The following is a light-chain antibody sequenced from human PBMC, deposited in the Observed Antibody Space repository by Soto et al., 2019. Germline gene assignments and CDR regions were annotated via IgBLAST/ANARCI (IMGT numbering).Light chain of an antibody. Sequence: DIPMTQSPSSLTASVGDRVTITCRASQDVNYYLAWYQQKPGKVPKVLIYGASNLQSGVPSRFSASGSGTDFTLLISSLQPEDSATYYCQNYDRAPWTFGQGTRVEVK. CDR1: QDVNYY. V-gene: IGKV1-27*01. J-gene: IGKJ1*01. CDR2: GAS. CDR3: QNYDRAPWT.